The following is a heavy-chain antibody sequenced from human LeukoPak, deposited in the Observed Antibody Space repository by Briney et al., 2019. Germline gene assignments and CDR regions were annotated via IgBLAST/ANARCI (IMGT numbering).Heavy chain of an antibody. J-gene: IGHJ4*02. Sequence: SETLSLTCAVYSGSLSGHYWSWIRQPPGNGLEWIGEMNHSGTTNNNPSLKSQVTIPVDTSKNHFSLDLSSVTAADTDVYYCARQISRSGRFNYFFDYWGQGTLVTVSS. CDR1: SGSLSGHY. V-gene: IGHV4-34*01. CDR3: ARQISRSGRFNYFFDY. D-gene: IGHD1-1*01. CDR2: MNHSGTT.